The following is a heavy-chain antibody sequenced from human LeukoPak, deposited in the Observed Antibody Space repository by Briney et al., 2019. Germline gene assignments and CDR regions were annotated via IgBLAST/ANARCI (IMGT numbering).Heavy chain of an antibody. J-gene: IGHJ4*02. Sequence: ASAKVSCKASGYAFTTFGIMWVRRAPGQGLEWMGWISTSKTYTRYAQKVQGRATLTTDPSTSTAYLELTSLTSDDTAVYFCARASDTSWPFDFWGQGTKVTVSS. V-gene: IGHV1-18*01. CDR2: ISTSKTYT. CDR1: GYAFTTFG. CDR3: ARASDTSWPFDF. D-gene: IGHD2-2*01.